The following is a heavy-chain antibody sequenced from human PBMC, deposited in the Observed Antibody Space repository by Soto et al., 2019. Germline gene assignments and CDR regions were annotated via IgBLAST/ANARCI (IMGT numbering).Heavy chain of an antibody. Sequence: ASVKVSCKASGGTFSSYTISWVRQAPGQGLEWMGRIIPILGIANYAQKFQGRVTITADKSTSTAYMELSSLRSEDTAVYYCARDQWYYYDSSGPYTGCYFDYWGQGTLVTVSS. CDR3: ARDQWYYYDSSGPYTGCYFDY. CDR2: IIPILGIA. CDR1: GGTFSSYT. V-gene: IGHV1-69*04. J-gene: IGHJ4*02. D-gene: IGHD3-22*01.